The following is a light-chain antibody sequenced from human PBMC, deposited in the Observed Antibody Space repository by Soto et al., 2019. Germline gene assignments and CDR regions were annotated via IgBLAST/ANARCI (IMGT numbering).Light chain of an antibody. CDR1: SSNIGSNT. Sequence: QSVLNQPPSASGTPGQRVTISCSGSSSNIGSNTVNWYQQLPGTAPKLLIYSNNQRPSGVPDRFSGSKSGTSASLAISGLQSEDEADYYCAAWDDSLNGVVFGGGTKLTVL. J-gene: IGLJ2*01. CDR2: SNN. CDR3: AAWDDSLNGVV. V-gene: IGLV1-44*01.